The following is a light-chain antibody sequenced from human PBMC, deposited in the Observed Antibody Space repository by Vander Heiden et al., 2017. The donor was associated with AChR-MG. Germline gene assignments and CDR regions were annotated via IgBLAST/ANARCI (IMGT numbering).Light chain of an antibody. CDR2: EDT. V-gene: IGLV3-21*02. J-gene: IGLJ2*01. CDR1: NIGSKS. CDR3: HVWDSTSDHVV. Sequence: SYVLTQPPSVSVAPGATATITCGGNNIGSKSVHWYQQKSGQAPVLVVYEDTDRPSGVPERFSGSTSGNTATLTISRVEAGDEADYYCHVWDSTSDHVVFGGGTKVTVL.